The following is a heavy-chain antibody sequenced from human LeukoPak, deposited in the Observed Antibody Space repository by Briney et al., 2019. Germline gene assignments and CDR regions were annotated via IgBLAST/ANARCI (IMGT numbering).Heavy chain of an antibody. CDR1: GFTFSSYE. CDR3: ARVVGGSLH. Sequence: GGSLRLSCAASGFTFSSYEMNWVRQAPGKGLEWVSYISSSSSIIYYADSVRGRFTISRDNAKNSLYLQMNSLRGEDTAFYYCARVVGGSLHWGQGTLVTVSS. V-gene: IGHV3-48*03. J-gene: IGHJ4*02. CDR2: ISSSSSII. D-gene: IGHD1-26*01.